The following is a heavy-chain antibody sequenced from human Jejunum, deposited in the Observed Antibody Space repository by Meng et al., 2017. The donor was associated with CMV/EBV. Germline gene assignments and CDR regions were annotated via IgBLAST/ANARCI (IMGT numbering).Heavy chain of an antibody. CDR2: IYSGSSK. Sequence: LSCGASGFNVSSNYMTWVRQAPGKGLEWVSVIYSGSSKYYADSVKGRFTISRDDSKNTLYLQMNSLRAEDTAVYYCARGNTWYGRDYWGQGTLVTVSS. V-gene: IGHV3-53*01. D-gene: IGHD6-13*01. CDR3: ARGNTWYGRDY. CDR1: GFNVSSNY. J-gene: IGHJ4*02.